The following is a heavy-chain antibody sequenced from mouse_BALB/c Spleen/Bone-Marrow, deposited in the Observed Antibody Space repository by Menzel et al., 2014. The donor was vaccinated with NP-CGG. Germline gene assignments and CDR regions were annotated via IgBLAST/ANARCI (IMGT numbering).Heavy chain of an antibody. CDR1: GYTFTSYW. Sequence: QVQLKESGAELVRPGASVKLSCKASGYTFTSYWINWVKQRPGQGLEWIGNIYPSDSYTNYNQKFKDKATLTVDKSSSTAYMQHSSPTSEDSAVYYCTRAGATVPFDYWGQGTTLTVSS. V-gene: IGHV1S126*01. CDR3: TRAGATVPFDY. CDR2: IYPSDSYT. J-gene: IGHJ2*01. D-gene: IGHD1-1*01.